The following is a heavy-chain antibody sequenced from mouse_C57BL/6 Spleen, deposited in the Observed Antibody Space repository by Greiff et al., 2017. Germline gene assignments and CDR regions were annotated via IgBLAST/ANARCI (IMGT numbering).Heavy chain of an antibody. CDR3: ARGTVVATDYAMDY. CDR1: GYSFTDYN. Sequence: EVQLQQSGPELVKPGASVKISCKASGYSFTDYNMNWVKQSNGKSLEWIGVINPNYGTTSYNQKFKGKATLTVDQSSSTAYMQLNSLTSENSAVYYCARGTVVATDYAMDYWGQGTSVTVSS. CDR2: INPNYGTT. D-gene: IGHD1-1*01. V-gene: IGHV1-39*01. J-gene: IGHJ4*01.